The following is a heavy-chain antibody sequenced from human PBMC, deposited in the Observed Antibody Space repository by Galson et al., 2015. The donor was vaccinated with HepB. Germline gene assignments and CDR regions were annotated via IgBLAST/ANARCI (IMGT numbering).Heavy chain of an antibody. CDR2: ISYDASNK. CDR3: AREIHGEIGFDY. D-gene: IGHD3-10*01. CDR1: GFTFSSYA. Sequence: SLRLSCAASGFTFSSYAMHWVRQAPGKGLEWVAVISYDASNKYYADSVKGRSTISRDNSKNTLYLQMNSLRAEDTAVYYCAREIHGEIGFDYWGQGTLVTVSS. J-gene: IGHJ4*02. V-gene: IGHV3-30-3*01.